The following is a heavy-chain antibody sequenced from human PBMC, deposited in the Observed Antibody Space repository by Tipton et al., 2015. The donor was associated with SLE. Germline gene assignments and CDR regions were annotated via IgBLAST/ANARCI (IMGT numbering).Heavy chain of an antibody. CDR3: ARENSINDFWSGYLYYFDY. V-gene: IGHV3-33*01. CDR1: GFTFSSYG. J-gene: IGHJ4*02. Sequence: RSLRLSCAASGFTFSSYGMHWVRQAPGKGLEWVAFIRYDGSNKYYADSVKGRFTISRDNSKNTLYLQMNSLRAEDTAVYYCARENSINDFWSGYLYYFDYCGQGTLVTVSA. CDR2: IRYDGSNK. D-gene: IGHD3-3*01.